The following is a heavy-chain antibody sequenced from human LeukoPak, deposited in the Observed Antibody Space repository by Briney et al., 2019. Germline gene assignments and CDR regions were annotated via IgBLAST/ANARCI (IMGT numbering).Heavy chain of an antibody. J-gene: IGHJ3*02. D-gene: IGHD2-2*01. CDR2: IKQDGSER. CDR1: GFTFSSYW. Sequence: GGSLRLSCAASGFTFSSYWMSWVRQAPGKGLEWVANIKQDGSERYYVDSVKGRFTISRDNAKNSLYLQMNSLRAEDTAVYYCARERGVGAFDIWGQGTMVTVSS. CDR3: ARERGVGAFDI. V-gene: IGHV3-7*01.